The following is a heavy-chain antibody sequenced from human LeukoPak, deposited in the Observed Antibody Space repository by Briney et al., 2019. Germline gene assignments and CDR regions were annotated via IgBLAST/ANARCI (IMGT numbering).Heavy chain of an antibody. V-gene: IGHV4-39*01. Sequence: SETLSLTCTVSGGSISSSSHSWGWIRQPPGKGLEWTGSIYYTGTTYYNPSLKSRVTISVDTSKNQFSLKLNSVTAADTAVYYCAQSLGSSNWIGNWFDPWGQGTLVTVSS. CDR1: GGSISSSSHS. J-gene: IGHJ5*02. D-gene: IGHD6-13*01. CDR3: AQSLGSSNWIGNWFDP. CDR2: IYYTGTT.